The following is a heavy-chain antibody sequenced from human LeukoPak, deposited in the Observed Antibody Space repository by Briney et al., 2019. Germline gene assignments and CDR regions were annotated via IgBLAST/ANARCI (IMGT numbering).Heavy chain of an antibody. CDR3: ARPRALFATNDAFDI. V-gene: IGHV4-39*07. D-gene: IGHD2-21*01. CDR2: IYHSGST. J-gene: IGHJ3*02. CDR1: GGSISSGSYY. Sequence: SETLSLTCTVSGGSISSGSYYWSWIRQPPGKGLEWIGSIYHSGSTYYNPSLKSRVTISVDTSKNQFSLKLSSVTAADTAVYYCARPRALFATNDAFDIWGQGTMVTVSS.